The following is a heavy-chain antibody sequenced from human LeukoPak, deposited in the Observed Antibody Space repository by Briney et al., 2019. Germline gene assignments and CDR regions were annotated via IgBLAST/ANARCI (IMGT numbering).Heavy chain of an antibody. Sequence: GGSLRLSYAASGFSFSDYALHWVRQAPGKGLEWVAVISYGGTKEYYADSVKGRFTISKDNSKNTLYLQMNSLRHEDTAVYYCARNKPITAFFGMDVWGQGTTVIVSS. CDR2: ISYGGTKE. J-gene: IGHJ6*02. CDR3: ARNKPITAFFGMDV. V-gene: IGHV3-30*04. CDR1: GFSFSDYA. D-gene: IGHD6-6*01.